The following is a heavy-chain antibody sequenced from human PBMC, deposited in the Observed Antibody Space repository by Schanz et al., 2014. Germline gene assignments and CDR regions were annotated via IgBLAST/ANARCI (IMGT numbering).Heavy chain of an antibody. CDR2: ITPTLGKV. Sequence: QVPLVQSGAEVKKPGSSVKVSCKASGDTFRSYTINWVRHAPGQGLEWMGRITPTLGKVDYTQKFQGRVTITADISTSTAYMELISLTSEDTAVYYCARDPQYYYGSGRGYWGQGTLVTVST. V-gene: IGHV1-69*08. CDR1: GDTFRSYT. D-gene: IGHD3-10*01. CDR3: ARDPQYYYGSGRGY. J-gene: IGHJ4*02.